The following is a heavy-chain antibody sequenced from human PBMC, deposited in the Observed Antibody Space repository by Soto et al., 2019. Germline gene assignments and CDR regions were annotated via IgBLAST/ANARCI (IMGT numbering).Heavy chain of an antibody. J-gene: IGHJ3*02. D-gene: IGHD3-22*01. CDR2: IYHSGST. V-gene: IGHV4-38-2*02. CDR1: GYSISSGYY. Sequence: SETLSLTCTVSGYSISSGYYWGWIRQPPGKGLEWIGSIYHSGSTYYNPSLKSRVTISVDTSKNQFSLKLSSVTAADTAVYYCARDRRYYDSSGFDAFDIWGQGTMVTVSS. CDR3: ARDRRYYDSSGFDAFDI.